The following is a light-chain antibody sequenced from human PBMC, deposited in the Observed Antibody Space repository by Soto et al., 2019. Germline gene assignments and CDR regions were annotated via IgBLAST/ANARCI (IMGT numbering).Light chain of an antibody. CDR3: QQYAIFPRT. V-gene: IGKV3-20*01. J-gene: IGKJ1*01. Sequence: ENVLTQSPGILSLSPWEDATLACRARLSFNNNYLDWYQQITGQPPRLRIYGAYSRATGIPDGFSGRGSGTDLTLTISGLGPEGLSVYYCQQYAIFPRTSGQGTKGEI. CDR1: LSFNNNY. CDR2: GAY.